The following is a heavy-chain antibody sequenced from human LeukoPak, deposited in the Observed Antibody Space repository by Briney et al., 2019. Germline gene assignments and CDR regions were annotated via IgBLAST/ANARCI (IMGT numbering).Heavy chain of an antibody. J-gene: IGHJ4*02. Sequence: SETLSLTCAVSGYSISSGYYWGWIRQPPGKGLEWIGSIYHSGSTYYHPSLKSRVTISVGTSKNQFSLKLSSVTAADTAVYYCARASGLGGSSSGAWGAIFDYWGQGTLVTASS. CDR2: IYHSGST. V-gene: IGHV4-38-2*01. CDR3: ARASGLGGSSSGAWGAIFDY. CDR1: GYSISSGYY. D-gene: IGHD1-26*01.